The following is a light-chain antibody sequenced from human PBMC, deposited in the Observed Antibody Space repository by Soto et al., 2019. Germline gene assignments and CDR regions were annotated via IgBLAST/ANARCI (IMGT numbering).Light chain of an antibody. CDR3: QQYWNSRWT. CDR1: QSVSSSY. V-gene: IGKV3-20*01. Sequence: EIVLTQSPDTLSSSTGERATLSCRASQSVSSSYLAWYQQTPGEAPRLLFYGTSNRATGIPARFSGSGSGTDFTLTISRLEPEDFAVYYCQQYWNSRWTFGQGTKVEIK. J-gene: IGKJ1*01. CDR2: GTS.